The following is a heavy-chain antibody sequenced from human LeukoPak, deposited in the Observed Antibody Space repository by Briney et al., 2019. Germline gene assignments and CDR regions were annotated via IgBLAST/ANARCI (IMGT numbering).Heavy chain of an antibody. J-gene: IGHJ4*02. CDR2: ISYDGSNK. CDR1: GFTFSSYG. CDR3: AKGSYYDSSGTYYFDY. V-gene: IGHV3-30*18. D-gene: IGHD3-22*01. Sequence: GGSLRLSCAASGFTFSSYGMHWVRQAPGKGLEWVAVISYDGSNKYYADSVKGRFTISRDNSKNTLYLQMNNLRAEDTAVYYCAKGSYYDSSGTYYFDYWGQGTLVTVSS.